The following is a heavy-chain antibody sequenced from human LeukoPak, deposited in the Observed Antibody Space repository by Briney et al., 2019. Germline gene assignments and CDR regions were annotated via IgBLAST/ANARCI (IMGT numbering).Heavy chain of an antibody. V-gene: IGHV1-18*01. CDR3: ARVGALRGFGGLLPNMDV. CDR1: GYTFTSYG. CDR2: ISAYNGNT. D-gene: IGHD3-10*01. Sequence: ASVKVSCKASGYTFTSYGISWVRQAPGQGLEWMGWISAYNGNTNYAQKLQGRVTMTTDTSTSTAYMELRSLRSDDTAVYYCARVGALRGFGGLLPNMDVWGKGTTVTISS. J-gene: IGHJ6*03.